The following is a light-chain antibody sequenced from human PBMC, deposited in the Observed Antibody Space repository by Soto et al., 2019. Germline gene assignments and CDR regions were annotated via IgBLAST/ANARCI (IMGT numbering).Light chain of an antibody. V-gene: IGLV1-40*01. J-gene: IGLJ2*01. Sequence: QSVLTQPPSVSGAPGQRVTIPCTGSSSNIGSFYDVHWYQQLPGTVPKLLIYGDNNRPSGVPDRFSGSKSGTSASLAITGLQPEDEAHYYCQSYDNSLSHVVFGGGTKLTVL. CDR2: GDN. CDR1: SSNIGSFYD. CDR3: QSYDNSLSHVV.